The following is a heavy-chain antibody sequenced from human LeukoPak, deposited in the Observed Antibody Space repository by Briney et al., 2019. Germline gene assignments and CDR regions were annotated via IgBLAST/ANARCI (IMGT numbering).Heavy chain of an antibody. CDR1: GYTFTGYY. CDR3: ARVYCSSTSRYGGVNWFDP. D-gene: IGHD2-2*01. J-gene: IGHJ5*02. CDR2: IHPNSGGT. Sequence: ASVKVSCKASGYTFTGYYMHWVRQAPGQGLEWMGWIHPNSGGTNYAQKFQGRVTMTRDTSISTAYMELSRLRSDDTAVYYCARVYCSSTSRYGGVNWFDPWGQGTLVTVSS. V-gene: IGHV1-2*02.